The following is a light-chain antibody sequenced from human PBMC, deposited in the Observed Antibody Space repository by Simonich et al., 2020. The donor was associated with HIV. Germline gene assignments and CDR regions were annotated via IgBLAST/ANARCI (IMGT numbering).Light chain of an antibody. CDR3: QSYDSSLSGL. J-gene: IGLJ2*01. V-gene: IGLV1-40*01. CDR1: SSNIGAGYD. CDR2: GIS. Sequence: QSVLTQPPSVSGAPGQRVTISCTGSSSNIGAGYDVHWYQQLPGTAPKLLIYGISNRPSGVPVRCSGSKSGTSASLAITGLQAEYEADYYCQSYDSSLSGLFGGGTKLTVL.